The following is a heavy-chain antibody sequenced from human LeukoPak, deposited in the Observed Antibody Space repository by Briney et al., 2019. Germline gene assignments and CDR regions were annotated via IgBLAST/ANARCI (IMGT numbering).Heavy chain of an antibody. CDR3: ARGVYSSADFDY. Sequence: KPSETLSLTCTVSGGSISSYYWSWIRQPPGKGLEWIGYIYYSGSTNYNPSLKSRVTISVDTSKNQFSLKLSSVTAADTAVYYCARGVYSSADFDYWGQGTLVTVSS. J-gene: IGHJ4*02. CDR1: GGSISSYY. V-gene: IGHV4-59*01. D-gene: IGHD6-25*01. CDR2: IYYSGST.